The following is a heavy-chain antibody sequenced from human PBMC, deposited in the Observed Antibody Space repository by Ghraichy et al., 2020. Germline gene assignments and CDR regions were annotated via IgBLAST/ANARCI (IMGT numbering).Heavy chain of an antibody. CDR2: IYYSGST. J-gene: IGHJ5*02. V-gene: IGHV4-59*01. D-gene: IGHD3-22*01. Sequence: ESLNISCTVSGGSISSYYWSWIRQPPGKGLEWIGYIYYSGSTNYNPSLKSRVTISVDTSKNQFSLKLSSVTAADTAVYYCARVVTYYYDSSGYYFTRWFDPWGQGTLVTVSP. CDR3: ARVVTYYYDSSGYYFTRWFDP. CDR1: GGSISSYY.